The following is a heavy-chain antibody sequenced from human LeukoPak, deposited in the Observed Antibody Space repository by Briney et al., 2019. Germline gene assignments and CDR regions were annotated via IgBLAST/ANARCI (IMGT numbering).Heavy chain of an antibody. CDR1: GYSISSTSW. CDR3: AYSGSEWDAFDI. CDR2: IYYSGST. V-gene: IGHV4-61*05. Sequence: SETLSLTCAVSGYSISSTSWWGWIRQPPGKGLEWIGYIYYSGSTNYNPSLKSRVSILVDKSKNQFSLKLTSVTAADTAVYYCAYSGSEWDAFDIWGQGTVVTVSS. J-gene: IGHJ3*02. D-gene: IGHD1-26*01.